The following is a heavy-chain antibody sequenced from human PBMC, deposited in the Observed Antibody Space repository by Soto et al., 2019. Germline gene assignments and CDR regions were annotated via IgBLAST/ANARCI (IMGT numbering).Heavy chain of an antibody. Sequence: SETLSLTCAVSGGSISSGGYSWSWIRQPPGKGLEWIGYIYHSGSTYYNPSLKSRVTISVDRSKNQFSLKLSSVTAADTAVYYCARVSTRDSNGYYYVGYWGQGTLVTVSS. CDR3: ARVSTRDSNGYYYVGY. J-gene: IGHJ4*02. V-gene: IGHV4-30-2*01. CDR2: IYHSGST. CDR1: GGSISSGGYS. D-gene: IGHD3-22*01.